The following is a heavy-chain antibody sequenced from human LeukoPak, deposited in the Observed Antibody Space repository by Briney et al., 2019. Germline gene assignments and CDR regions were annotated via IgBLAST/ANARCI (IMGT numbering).Heavy chain of an antibody. V-gene: IGHV4-34*01. CDR2: INHSGST. CDR3: ARVGYNWNDVGAFDI. J-gene: IGHJ3*02. CDR1: GGSFSGYY. D-gene: IGHD1-1*01. Sequence: SETLSLTCAVYGGSFSGYYWSWIRQPPGKGLEWFGEINHSGSTYYNPSLKSRVTISVDTSKNQFSLKLSSVTAADTAVYYCARVGYNWNDVGAFDIWGQGTMVTVSS.